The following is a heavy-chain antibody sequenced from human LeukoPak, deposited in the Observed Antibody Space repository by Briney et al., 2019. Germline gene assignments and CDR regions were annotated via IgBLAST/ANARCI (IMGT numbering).Heavy chain of an antibody. CDR3: ARGQYFFGS. V-gene: IGHV4-59*01. CDR2: INHSGST. D-gene: IGHD6-19*01. J-gene: IGHJ4*02. Sequence: SETLSLTCTVSGGSISSYYWTWIRQPPGKGREWIAYINHSGSTNYNPSLNSRVTVSVDTSKNQFSLKLSSVTAADTAVYYCARGQYFFGSWGQGTLVTVSS. CDR1: GGSISSYY.